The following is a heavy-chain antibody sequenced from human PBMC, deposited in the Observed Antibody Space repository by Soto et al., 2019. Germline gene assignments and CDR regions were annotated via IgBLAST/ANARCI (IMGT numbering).Heavy chain of an antibody. CDR1: GFTFSSYG. Sequence: QVQLVESGGGVVQPGRSLRLSCAASGFTFSSYGIHWVRQAPGKGLEWVAYIWYDGSNKYCPDSVKGRFTISRDNSKNTLSLQMTSLRAEDTAVYYRVRAPIAVTGYFDYWGQGTLVTVSS. CDR2: IWYDGSNK. V-gene: IGHV3-33*01. D-gene: IGHD6-19*01. CDR3: VRAPIAVTGYFDY. J-gene: IGHJ4*02.